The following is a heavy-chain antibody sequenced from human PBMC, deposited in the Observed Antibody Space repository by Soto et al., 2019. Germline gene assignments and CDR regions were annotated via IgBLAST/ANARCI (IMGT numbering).Heavy chain of an antibody. V-gene: IGHV1-8*02. CDR3: ASGYYGSGRGYYMDV. CDR2: INPNSGKA. CDR1: RGTFSSYA. J-gene: IGHJ6*03. Sequence: ASAKVSCKASRGTFSSYAITWVRQAPGQGLEWMGWINPNSGKADYAQKFQGRVTMTRNTSISTAYMELSSLRSEDTAVYYCASGYYGSGRGYYMDVWGKGTTVTVSS. D-gene: IGHD3-10*01.